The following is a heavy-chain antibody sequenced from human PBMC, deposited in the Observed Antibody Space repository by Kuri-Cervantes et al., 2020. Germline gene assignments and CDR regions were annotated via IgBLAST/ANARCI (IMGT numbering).Heavy chain of an antibody. D-gene: IGHD1-14*01. V-gene: IGHV4-38-2*02. CDR1: GYSISSGYY. Sequence: SETLSLTCTVSGYSISSGYYWGWIRQPPGKGLEWIGSIYHSGSTYYNPSLKSRVTISVDTSKNQFSLKLSSVTAADTAVYYCARFSRSGIEHEGSFWGQGTLVTVSS. CDR3: ARFSRSGIEHEGSF. J-gene: IGHJ4*02. CDR2: IYHSGST.